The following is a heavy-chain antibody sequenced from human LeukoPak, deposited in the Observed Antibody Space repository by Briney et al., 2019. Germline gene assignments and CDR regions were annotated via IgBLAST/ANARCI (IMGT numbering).Heavy chain of an antibody. CDR3: ARSDYGDYDGFDY. Sequence: SETLSPTCIVSGYSISNGYYWGWIRQPPGKGLEWIGSLYHSGSTYYNPSLKSRLTTSLDTSKNQFSLKLSSVTAADTAVYYCARSDYGDYDGFDYWGQGTLVTVSS. D-gene: IGHD4-17*01. J-gene: IGHJ4*02. CDR1: GYSISNGYY. V-gene: IGHV4-38-2*02. CDR2: LYHSGST.